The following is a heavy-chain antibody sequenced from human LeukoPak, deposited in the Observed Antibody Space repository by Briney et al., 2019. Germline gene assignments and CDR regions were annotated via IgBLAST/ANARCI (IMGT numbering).Heavy chain of an antibody. V-gene: IGHV1-69*13. CDR1: GGTFSSYA. CDR2: IIPICGTA. Sequence: SVKVSCKASGGTFSSYAISWVRQAPGQGLEWMGGIIPICGTANYAQKFQGRATITADESTSTAYMELSSLRSEDTAVYYCARVSVRYSNYYYYGMDVWGRGTTVTVSS. J-gene: IGHJ6*02. D-gene: IGHD4-11*01. CDR3: ARVSVRYSNYYYYGMDV.